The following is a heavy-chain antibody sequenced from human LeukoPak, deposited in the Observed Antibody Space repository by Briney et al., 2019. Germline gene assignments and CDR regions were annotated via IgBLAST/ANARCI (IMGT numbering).Heavy chain of an antibody. CDR3: ARGKGPRYCSGGSCYFDY. D-gene: IGHD2-15*01. V-gene: IGHV1-18*01. Sequence: GASVKVSCKASGYTFTSYGISWVRQAPGQGLEWMGWISAYNGNTNYAQKLQGRVTMTTDTSTSTAYMELRSLRSDDTAVYYCARGKGPRYCSGGSCYFDYWGQGTLVTVSS. CDR1: GYTFTSYG. J-gene: IGHJ4*02. CDR2: ISAYNGNT.